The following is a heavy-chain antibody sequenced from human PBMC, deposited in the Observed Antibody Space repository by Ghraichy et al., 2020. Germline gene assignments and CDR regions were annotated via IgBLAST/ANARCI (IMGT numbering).Heavy chain of an antibody. CDR2: IYTSGST. V-gene: IGHV4-4*07. CDR3: ARGLMDGNWGSDAFDI. CDR1: GGSINTYY. J-gene: IGHJ3*02. Sequence: SETLSLTCTVSGGSINTYYWSWIRQPAGKGLEWVGRIYTSGSTNYDPSLKSRVTMSVDTSKNQFSLKLSSVTAADTAVYYCARGLMDGNWGSDAFDIWSQGTMVTVSS. D-gene: IGHD7-27*01.